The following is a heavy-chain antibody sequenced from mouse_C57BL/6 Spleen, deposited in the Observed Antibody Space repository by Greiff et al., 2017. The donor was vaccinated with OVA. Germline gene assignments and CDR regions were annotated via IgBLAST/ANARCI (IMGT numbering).Heavy chain of an antibody. Sequence: QVQLQQPGAELVKPGASVKMSCKASGYTFTSYWITWVKQRPGQGLEWIGDIYPGSGSTNYNEKFQSKATLTVDTSSSTAYMQLSSLTSEDSAVYYCARRGLSYGSSYGYFDVWGTGTTVTVSS. CDR3: ARRGLSYGSSYGYFDV. CDR1: GYTFTSYW. V-gene: IGHV1-55*01. CDR2: IYPGSGST. D-gene: IGHD1-1*01. J-gene: IGHJ1*03.